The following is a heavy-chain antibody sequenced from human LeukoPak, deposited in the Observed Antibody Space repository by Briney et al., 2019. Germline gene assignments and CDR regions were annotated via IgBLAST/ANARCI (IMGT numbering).Heavy chain of an antibody. D-gene: IGHD3-9*01. CDR1: RFTFSSYG. Sequence: GGSLRLSCAASRFTFSSYGMHWVRQAPGKGLEWVAVISYDENNKYYADSLKGRFTISRDNSKNIVYLQMNSLRAEDTAVYYCAKDGGGLRYFDWLSKVDYWGQGTLVIVSS. J-gene: IGHJ4*02. CDR3: AKDGGGLRYFDWLSKVDY. CDR2: ISYDENNK. V-gene: IGHV3-30*18.